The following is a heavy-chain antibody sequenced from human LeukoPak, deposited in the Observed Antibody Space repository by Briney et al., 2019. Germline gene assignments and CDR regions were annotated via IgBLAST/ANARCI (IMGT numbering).Heavy chain of an antibody. J-gene: IGHJ4*02. V-gene: IGHV1-58*01. CDR2: IVVGSGNT. Sequence: SVKVSCKASGITVGSSAVQWVRQARGQGLEWIGWIVVGSGNTNYAQKFQERVTITRDMSTSTVFMELSSLRSEDTAVYYCSPYCGGDCHSSDWGQGTLVTVSS. CDR3: SPYCGGDCHSSD. CDR1: GITVGSSA. D-gene: IGHD2-21*02.